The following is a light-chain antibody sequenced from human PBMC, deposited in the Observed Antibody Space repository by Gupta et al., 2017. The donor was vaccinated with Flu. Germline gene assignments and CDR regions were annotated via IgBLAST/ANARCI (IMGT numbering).Light chain of an antibody. CDR1: QSVTSNY. Sequence: ENVLTQSPGTLSLSPGDRATLSCRASQSVTSNYLAWYQQKPGQAPRLLIYGASSRATGIPDRFSGSGSATVFTLTISRLEPEDFAVYYCQQYGSSITFGQGTRLEIK. V-gene: IGKV3-20*01. J-gene: IGKJ5*01. CDR3: QQYGSSIT. CDR2: GAS.